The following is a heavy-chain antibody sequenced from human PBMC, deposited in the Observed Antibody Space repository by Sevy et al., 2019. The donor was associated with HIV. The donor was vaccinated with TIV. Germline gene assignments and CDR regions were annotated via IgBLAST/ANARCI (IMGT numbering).Heavy chain of an antibody. CDR1: GFTFSSYA. J-gene: IGHJ5*02. Sequence: GGSLRLSCAASGFTFSSYAMHWVRQAPGKGLEWVAVISYDGSNKYYADSVKGRFTISRDNSKNTLYLQMNGLRAEDTAVYYWARSGIDELGCSSTSCHYYNWFDPWGQGTLVTVSS. D-gene: IGHD2-2*01. CDR2: ISYDGSNK. CDR3: ARSGIDELGCSSTSCHYYNWFDP. V-gene: IGHV3-30-3*01.